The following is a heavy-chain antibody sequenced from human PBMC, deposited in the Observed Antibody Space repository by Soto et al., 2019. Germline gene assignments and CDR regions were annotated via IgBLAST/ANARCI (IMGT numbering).Heavy chain of an antibody. D-gene: IGHD3-22*01. CDR1: GGSISGGGSC. J-gene: IGHJ4*02. CDR3: ARVDDYDCSGYEIFDY. V-gene: IGHV4-31*01. Sequence: QVQLQESGPGLVKPSQTLSLTCTVSGGSISGGGSCWTWIRQHPGKGLEWIGYIHYSGSPYYNPSLKSLVTISVDTSKNQFSLKVSSVTAADTAVYYCARVDDYDCSGYEIFDYWGQGTLFTVSS. CDR2: IHYSGSP.